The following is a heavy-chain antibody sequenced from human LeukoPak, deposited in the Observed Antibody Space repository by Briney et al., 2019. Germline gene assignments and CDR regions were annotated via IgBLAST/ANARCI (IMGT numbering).Heavy chain of an antibody. CDR3: ARDQLEIQLWSRITPTPSNYYGMDV. Sequence: SETLSLTCTVSGYSISSGYYWGWIRQPPGKGLEWIGSIYHSGSTYYNPSLKSRVTISVDTSKNQFSLKLSSVTAADTAVYYCARDQLEIQLWSRITPTPSNYYGMDVWGQGTTVTVSS. V-gene: IGHV4-38-2*02. D-gene: IGHD5-18*01. CDR1: GYSISSGYY. CDR2: IYHSGST. J-gene: IGHJ6*02.